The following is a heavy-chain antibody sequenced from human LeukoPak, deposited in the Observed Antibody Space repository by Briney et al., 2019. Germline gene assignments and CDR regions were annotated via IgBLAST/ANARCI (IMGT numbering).Heavy chain of an antibody. V-gene: IGHV3-53*01. CDR3: ARAPSYYYGMDV. CDR2: IYSGGST. CDR1: GFTFSSYS. J-gene: IGHJ6*02. Sequence: GGSLRLSCAASGFTFSSYSMNWVRQAPGKGLEWVSVIYSGGSTYYADSVKGRFTISRDNSKNTLYLQMNSLRAEDTAVYYCARAPSYYYGMDVWGQGTTVTVSS.